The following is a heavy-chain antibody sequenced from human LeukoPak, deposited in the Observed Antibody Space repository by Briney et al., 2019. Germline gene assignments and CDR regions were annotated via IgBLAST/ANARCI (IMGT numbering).Heavy chain of an antibody. J-gene: IGHJ4*02. V-gene: IGHV4-59*08. CDR3: ARHSYTPFDY. D-gene: IGHD2-2*02. CDR2: ISYSGST. CDR1: GVSISRHY. Sequence: SETLSLTCSVSGVSISRHYWSWIRQPPGKGLEWIGYISYSGSTRYNPSFQSRVTISMEMSKNHFSLKLTSVTAADTAVYYCARHSYTPFDYWGQGSLVTVSS.